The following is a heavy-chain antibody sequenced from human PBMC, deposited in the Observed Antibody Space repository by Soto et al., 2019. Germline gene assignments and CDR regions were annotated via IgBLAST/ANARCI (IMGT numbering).Heavy chain of an antibody. D-gene: IGHD3-22*01. CDR1: GFTISSHA. CDR2: ISYDGSNK. CDR3: ARGGDYYDRRGYAFDI. V-gene: IGHV3-30-3*01. J-gene: IGHJ3*02. Sequence: QVQLVESGGGVVQPGRSLRLSCAASGFTISSHAMHWVRQAPGKGLEWVAVISYDGSNKYYADSVKGRFTISRDNSKNTLYLQMSSLRAEDTAVYYCARGGDYYDRRGYAFDIWGQGTMVTVSS.